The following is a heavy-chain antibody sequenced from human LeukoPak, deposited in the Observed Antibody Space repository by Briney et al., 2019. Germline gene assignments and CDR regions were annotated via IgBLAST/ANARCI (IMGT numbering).Heavy chain of an antibody. CDR1: GSTFISYW. Sequence: GESLQISCQGSGSTFISYWSGWVRQVPGKGVEWMGIIYPCDSDTRYSPSFQGQVTISADNSLSSAYLQCTSLKASDTAMYYCARQVYSSSSRFDNWGQGTLVTVSS. D-gene: IGHD6-6*01. CDR2: IYPCDSDT. J-gene: IGHJ4*02. CDR3: ARQVYSSSSRFDN. V-gene: IGHV5-51*01.